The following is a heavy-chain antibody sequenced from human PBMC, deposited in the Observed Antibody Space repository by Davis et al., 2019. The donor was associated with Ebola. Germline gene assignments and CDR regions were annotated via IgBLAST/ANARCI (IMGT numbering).Heavy chain of an antibody. CDR1: GFPLSTSGVG. Sequence: SGPTLVKPTQTLTLTCTFSGFPLSTSGVGVGWIRQPPGKALEWLALIYWDDDKRYSPSLKTRLTISKDTSKNQVVLTMTNVDPVDSATYYCTRITTGYSYGYAFHIWGQGIIVTVSS. J-gene: IGHJ3*02. CDR3: TRITTGYSYGYAFHI. D-gene: IGHD5-18*01. CDR2: IYWDDDK. V-gene: IGHV2-5*02.